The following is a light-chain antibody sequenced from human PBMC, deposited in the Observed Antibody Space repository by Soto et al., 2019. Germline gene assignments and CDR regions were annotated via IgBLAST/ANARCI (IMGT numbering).Light chain of an antibody. CDR1: QSVSNSY. CDR3: QHYGSSYT. CDR2: GAS. V-gene: IGKV3-20*01. Sequence: ENVLTQSPGTLSLSPGERATLSCRASQSVSNSYLAWYQQKPGQAPRLLIYGASSRATGIPDRFSGSGSGTDFTLTISRLEPEDFAVYYCQHYGSSYTFGQGTKLETK. J-gene: IGKJ2*01.